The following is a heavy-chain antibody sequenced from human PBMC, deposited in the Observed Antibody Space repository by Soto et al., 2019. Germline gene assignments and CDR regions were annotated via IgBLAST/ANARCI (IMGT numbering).Heavy chain of an antibody. CDR1: GYSFTIYW. J-gene: IGHJ4*02. CDR2: IYPDDSDT. Sequence: GESLKISGRASGYSFTIYWIAWVLQTPGKGLEWMGIIYPDDSDTRYSPSFQGQVTISADKSITTAYLQWSSMKPSDSAIYYCARGGVAARTFDYWGQGTPVTVSS. CDR3: ARGGVAARTFDY. V-gene: IGHV5-51*01. D-gene: IGHD6-6*01.